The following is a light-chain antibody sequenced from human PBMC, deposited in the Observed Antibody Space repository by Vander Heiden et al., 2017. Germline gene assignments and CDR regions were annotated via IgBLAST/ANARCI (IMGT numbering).Light chain of an antibody. CDR3: QQEENLPPVT. J-gene: IGKJ2*01. V-gene: IGKV1-33*01. CDR2: DAS. CDR1: QDISNY. Sequence: DIQMTQSPSSLSASVGDRVTITCQASQDISNYLNWYQQKPGKAPKLLIYDASNLETGVPSRFSGSGSGTDFTFTISSLQPEDIATYYCQQEENLPPVTLGQGTKWISN.